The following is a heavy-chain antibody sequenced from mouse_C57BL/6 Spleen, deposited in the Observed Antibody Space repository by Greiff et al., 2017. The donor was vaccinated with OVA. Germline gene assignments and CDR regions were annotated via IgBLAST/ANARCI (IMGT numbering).Heavy chain of an antibody. CDR2: IYPGDGDT. CDR1: GYAFSSSW. D-gene: IGHD2-10*02. J-gene: IGHJ4*01. Sequence: VHLVESGPELVKPGASVKISCKASGYAFSSSWMNWVKQRPGKGLEWIGRIYPGDGDTNYNGKFKGKATLTADKSSSTAYMQLSSLTSEDSAVYFCAKGEYDYYAMDYWGQGTSVTVSS. V-gene: IGHV1-82*01. CDR3: AKGEYDYYAMDY.